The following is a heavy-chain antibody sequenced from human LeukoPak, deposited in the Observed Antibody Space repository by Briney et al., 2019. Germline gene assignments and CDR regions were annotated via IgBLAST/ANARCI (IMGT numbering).Heavy chain of an antibody. CDR2: INPNSGGT. CDR3: AILSDGAYCGGDCFYLDY. CDR1: GYTFTGYY. Sequence: ASVKVSCKASGYTFTGYYMHWVRQAPGQGLEWMGWINPNSGGTNYAQKFQGRVTMTRDTSISTAYMELSRLRSEDTAVYYCAILSDGAYCGGDCFYLDYWGQGTLVTVSS. D-gene: IGHD2-21*02. V-gene: IGHV1-2*02. J-gene: IGHJ4*02.